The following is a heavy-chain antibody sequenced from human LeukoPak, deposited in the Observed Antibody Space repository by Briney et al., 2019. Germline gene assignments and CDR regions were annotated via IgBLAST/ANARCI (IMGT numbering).Heavy chain of an antibody. J-gene: IGHJ4*02. Sequence: ASVKVSCKAFGYTFTGDFMHWVRQAPGQGLEWMGWINPNSGGTNYAQKFQGRVTMTRDTSISTAYMELSRLRSDDTAVYYCARDPYCSSTSCSYFDYWGQGTLVTVSS. V-gene: IGHV1-2*02. CDR2: INPNSGGT. D-gene: IGHD2-2*01. CDR1: GYTFTGDF. CDR3: ARDPYCSSTSCSYFDY.